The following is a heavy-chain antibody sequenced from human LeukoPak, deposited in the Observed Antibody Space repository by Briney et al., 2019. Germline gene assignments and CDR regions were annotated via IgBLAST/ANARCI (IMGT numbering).Heavy chain of an antibody. Sequence: ASVKVSCKASGYTFTSYGISWVRQAPAQGLEWMGWISAYSGNTNYAQKLQGRVTMTTDTSTSTAYMELRSLRSDDTAVYYCAREGGRIAAAGTVYMDVWGKGTTVTVSS. V-gene: IGHV1-18*01. CDR2: ISAYSGNT. CDR1: GYTFTSYG. D-gene: IGHD6-13*01. CDR3: AREGGRIAAAGTVYMDV. J-gene: IGHJ6*03.